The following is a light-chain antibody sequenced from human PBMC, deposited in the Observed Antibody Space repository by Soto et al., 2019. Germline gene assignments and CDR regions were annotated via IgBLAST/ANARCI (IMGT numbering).Light chain of an antibody. J-gene: IGLJ3*02. CDR2: STN. CDR1: SSNIGNNI. V-gene: IGLV1-44*01. Sequence: QAVVTQAPSASGTPGQRVTISCSGSSSNIGNNIVDWYQHLPGTAPRLLIYSTNQRPSGVPDRFSASKSGTSASLAISGLQSEDEADYYCATWDDSLNAGVFGGGTKVTVL. CDR3: ATWDDSLNAGV.